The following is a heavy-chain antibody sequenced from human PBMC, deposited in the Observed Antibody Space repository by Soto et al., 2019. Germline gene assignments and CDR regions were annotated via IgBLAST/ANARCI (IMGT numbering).Heavy chain of an antibody. CDR2: ISGSGRTI. CDR3: AKVGPSYYYGMDV. Sequence: GSLRLSCAASGLDFSSEVMCWVRQAPGKGLEWVSSISGSGRTIYHADSMRGRFAISRDDSKNSLYLQLNNLRVDDTAVYYCAKVGPSYYYGMDVWGQGTTVTVSS. J-gene: IGHJ6*02. CDR1: GLDFSSEV. V-gene: IGHV3-23*01. D-gene: IGHD1-26*01.